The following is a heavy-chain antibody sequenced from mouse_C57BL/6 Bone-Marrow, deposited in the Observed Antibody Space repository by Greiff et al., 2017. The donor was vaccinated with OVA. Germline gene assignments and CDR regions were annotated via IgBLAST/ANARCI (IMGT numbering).Heavy chain of an antibody. CDR3: ARKGILAY. Sequence: LHQSGPELVKPGASVKISCKASGSAFSSSWLNWVKQRPGKGLEWIGRIYPGDGDTNYNGKFKGKATLTADKSSSTAYMQLSSLTSEDSAVYFCARKGILAYWGQGTLVTVSA. J-gene: IGHJ3*01. CDR1: GSAFSSSW. V-gene: IGHV1-82*01. CDR2: IYPGDGDT.